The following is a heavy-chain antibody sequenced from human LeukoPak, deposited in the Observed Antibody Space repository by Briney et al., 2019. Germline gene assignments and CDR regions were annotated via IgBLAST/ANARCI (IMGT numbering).Heavy chain of an antibody. V-gene: IGHV4-59*08. D-gene: IGHD3-16*01. CDR3: ARRVTGRGTYYFDY. J-gene: IGHJ4*02. Sequence: SETLSLTCTVSGGSISTYYWTWIRQPPGKGLEWIGYIYYSGSTNYNPALKSRVTISLDTSKNQFSLKLDSVTAADTAVYYCARRVTGRGTYYFDYWGQGTLVTVSS. CDR2: IYYSGST. CDR1: GGSISTYY.